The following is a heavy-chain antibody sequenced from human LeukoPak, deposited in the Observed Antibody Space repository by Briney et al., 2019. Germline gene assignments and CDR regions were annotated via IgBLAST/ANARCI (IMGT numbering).Heavy chain of an antibody. CDR1: GFTFSSYW. D-gene: IGHD3-10*01. CDR2: IKQDGSEK. CDR3: ARGRLREWFGELFNWFDP. J-gene: IGHJ5*02. V-gene: IGHV3-7*01. Sequence: GGSLRLSCAASGFTFSSYWMSWVRQAPGKGLEWVANIKQDGSEKYYVDSVKGRFTISRDNAKNSLYLQMNSLRAEDTAVYYCARGRLREWFGELFNWFDPWGQGTLVTVSS.